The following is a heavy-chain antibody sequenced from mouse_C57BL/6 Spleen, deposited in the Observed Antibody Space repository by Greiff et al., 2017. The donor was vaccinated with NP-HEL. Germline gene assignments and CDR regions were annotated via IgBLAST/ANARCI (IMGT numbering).Heavy chain of an antibody. J-gene: IGHJ4*01. CDR1: GFTFSDYY. D-gene: IGHD1-1*01. CDR3: AREGITTVVASYYAMDY. Sequence: EVKLVESEGGLVQPGSSMKLSCTASGFTFSDYYMAWVRQVPEKGLEWVANINYDGSSTYYLDSLKSRFIISRDNAKNILYLQMSSLKSEDTATYYCAREGITTVVASYYAMDYWGQGTSVTVSS. V-gene: IGHV5-16*01. CDR2: INYDGSST.